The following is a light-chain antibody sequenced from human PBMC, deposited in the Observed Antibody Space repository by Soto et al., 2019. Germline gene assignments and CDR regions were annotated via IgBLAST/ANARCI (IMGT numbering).Light chain of an antibody. V-gene: IGLV2-11*01. CDR3: CSYGGTSNYV. CDR2: DVF. Sequence: QSALTQPRSVSGSPGQSVTISCIGTSSDIGGHNHVSWYQQHPGEAPQLIIYDVFNRPSGVPDRFYGSKSGNTASLTISGLQAEDDADYYCCSYGGTSNYVFGTGTKLTVL. J-gene: IGLJ1*01. CDR1: SSDIGGHNH.